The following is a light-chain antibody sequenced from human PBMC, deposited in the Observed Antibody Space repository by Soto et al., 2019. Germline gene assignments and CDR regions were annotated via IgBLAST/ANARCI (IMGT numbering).Light chain of an antibody. CDR1: QNIRTY. CDR2: SAS. J-gene: IGKJ1*01. Sequence: DIQLTQSPASVSAAVGDRINISCRASQNIRTYLNWYQHKPGKVPDLLIYSASGLRSGVPSRFSGSGSGTDFTLTISSLQPEDFATYFCQQSFSSPWTFGQGTKVVIK. V-gene: IGKV1-39*01. CDR3: QQSFSSPWT.